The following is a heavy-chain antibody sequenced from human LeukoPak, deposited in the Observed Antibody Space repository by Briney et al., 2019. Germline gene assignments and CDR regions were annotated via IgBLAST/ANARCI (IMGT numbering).Heavy chain of an antibody. CDR2: IWYDGSNK. CDR1: GFTFSNYG. CDR3: AGNYGPYYFDY. Sequence: GGSLRLSCGASGFTFSNYGMHWVRQAPGKGLEWVAVIWYDGSNKYYADSVKGRFTISRDNSKNTLYLQMDSLRAEDTAVYYCAGNYGPYYFDYWGQGTLVTVSS. D-gene: IGHD3-10*01. J-gene: IGHJ4*02. V-gene: IGHV3-33*01.